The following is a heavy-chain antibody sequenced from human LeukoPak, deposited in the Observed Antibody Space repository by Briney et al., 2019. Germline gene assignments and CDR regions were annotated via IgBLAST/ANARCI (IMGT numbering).Heavy chain of an antibody. CDR1: GGSFSGYY. CDR2: INHSGST. V-gene: IGHV4-34*01. Sequence: KPSETLSLTCAVYGGSFSGYYWSWIRQPPGKGLEWIGEINHSGSTNYNPSLKSRVTISVDTSKNQFSLKLSSVTAADTAVYYCARRIAARRSTVDYWRQGTLVTVSS. D-gene: IGHD6-6*01. J-gene: IGHJ4*02. CDR3: ARRIAARRSTVDY.